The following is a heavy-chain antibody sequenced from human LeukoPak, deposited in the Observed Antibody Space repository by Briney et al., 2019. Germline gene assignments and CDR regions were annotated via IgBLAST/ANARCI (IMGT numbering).Heavy chain of an antibody. CDR1: GFTFSSYD. D-gene: IGHD6-13*01. V-gene: IGHV3-13*04. J-gene: IGHJ4*02. CDR2: IGTAGDT. CDR3: ARAEGSSSWFGY. Sequence: QPGRSLRLSCAASGFTFSSYDMHWVRQATGKGLEWVSAIGTAGDTYYPGSVKGRFTISRENAKNSLYLQMNSLRAGDTAVYYCARAEGSSSWFGYWGQGTLVTVSS.